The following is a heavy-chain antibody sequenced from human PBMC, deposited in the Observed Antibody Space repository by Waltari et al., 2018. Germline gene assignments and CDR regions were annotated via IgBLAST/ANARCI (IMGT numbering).Heavy chain of an antibody. CDR1: GGSISSSSYY. CDR2: MYYSGST. Sequence: QLQLQESGPGLVKPSETLSLTCTVSGGSISSSSYYWGWIRQPPGKGLEWIGSMYYSGSTYYNPSLKSRVTISVDTSKNQFSLKLSSVTAADTAVYYCARQHYSNPFGYFDYWGQGTLVIVSS. V-gene: IGHV4-39*01. J-gene: IGHJ4*02. CDR3: ARQHYSNPFGYFDY. D-gene: IGHD4-4*01.